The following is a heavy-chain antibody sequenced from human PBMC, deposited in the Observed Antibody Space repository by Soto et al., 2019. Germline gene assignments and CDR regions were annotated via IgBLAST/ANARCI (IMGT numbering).Heavy chain of an antibody. D-gene: IGHD3-3*01. V-gene: IGHV1-3*01. J-gene: IGHJ6*03. CDR1: GYTFTSYA. Sequence: GASVKVSCKASGYTFTSYAMHWVRQAPGQRLEWMGWINAGNGNTKYSQKFQGRVTITRDTSASTAYMELSSLRSGDTAVYYCARGAIWSGYYNHYYYYYMDVWGKGTTVTVSS. CDR2: INAGNGNT. CDR3: ARGAIWSGYYNHYYYYYMDV.